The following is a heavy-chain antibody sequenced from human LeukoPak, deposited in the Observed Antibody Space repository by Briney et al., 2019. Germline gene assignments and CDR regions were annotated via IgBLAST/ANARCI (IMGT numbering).Heavy chain of an antibody. V-gene: IGHV1-46*01. J-gene: IGHJ3*02. CDR2: INPSGGST. CDR1: GYTFTSYY. Sequence: ASVKVSCKASGYTFTSYYMHWVRQAPGQGLEWMGIINPSGGSTSYAQKFQGRVTMTRDMSTSTVYMELSSLRSEDTAVYYCARDERGIPDAFDIWGQGTMVTVSS. CDR3: ARDERGIPDAFDI. D-gene: IGHD7-27*01.